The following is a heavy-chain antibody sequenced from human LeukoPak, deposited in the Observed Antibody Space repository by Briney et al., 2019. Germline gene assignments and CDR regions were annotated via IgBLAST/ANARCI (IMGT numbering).Heavy chain of an antibody. J-gene: IGHJ5*02. Sequence: SETLSLTCTVSGGSISSYYWSWIRQPAGKGLEWIGRIYSSGSTDYNPSLKSRVTMSVDTSKNKFSLKLSSVTAADTAVYYCARDLREELRYFDWLLYSWFDPWGQGTLVTVSS. V-gene: IGHV4-4*07. D-gene: IGHD3-9*01. CDR1: GGSISSYY. CDR3: ARDLREELRYFDWLLYSWFDP. CDR2: IYSSGST.